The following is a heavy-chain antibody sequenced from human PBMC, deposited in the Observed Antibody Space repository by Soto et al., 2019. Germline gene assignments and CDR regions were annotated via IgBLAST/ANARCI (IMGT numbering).Heavy chain of an antibody. CDR2: IIPIFGTA. Sequence: SVKVSCKASGGTFSSYAISWVRQAPGQGLEWMGGIIPIFGTANYAQKFQGRVTITADESTSTAYMELSSLRSEDTAVYYCARDRGSYDILIGEAFDIWGQGTMVTVS. CDR1: GGTFSSYA. J-gene: IGHJ3*02. D-gene: IGHD3-9*01. V-gene: IGHV1-69*13. CDR3: ARDRGSYDILIGEAFDI.